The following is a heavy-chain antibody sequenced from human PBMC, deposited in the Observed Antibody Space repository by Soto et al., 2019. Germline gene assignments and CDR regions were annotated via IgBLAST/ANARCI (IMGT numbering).Heavy chain of an antibody. Sequence: AASVKVSCKASGYTFSNYGITWVRQAPGQSLEWMGWISASNGNTNYAQKLQGRVTMTTDTSSNTVYMELRSLRSDDTAVYYCASRSGQLPYYFDYWGQGTLVTVSS. D-gene: IGHD6-6*01. CDR3: ASRSGQLPYYFDY. V-gene: IGHV1-18*01. J-gene: IGHJ4*02. CDR1: GYTFSNYG. CDR2: ISASNGNT.